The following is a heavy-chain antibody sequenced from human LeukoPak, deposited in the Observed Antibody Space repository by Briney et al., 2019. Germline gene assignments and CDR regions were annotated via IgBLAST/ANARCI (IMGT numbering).Heavy chain of an antibody. D-gene: IGHD2-2*02. CDR3: ARHAGTIVVVPVAIRAHYYYYGMDV. CDR1: GGSISSYY. CDR2: IYYSGST. Sequence: SETLSLTCTVSGGSISSYYWSWIRQPPGKGLEWIGYIYYSGSTNYNPSLKSRVTISVDTSKNQFSLKLSSVTAADTAVYYCARHAGTIVVVPVAIRAHYYYYGMDVWGQGTTVTVSS. V-gene: IGHV4-59*08. J-gene: IGHJ6*02.